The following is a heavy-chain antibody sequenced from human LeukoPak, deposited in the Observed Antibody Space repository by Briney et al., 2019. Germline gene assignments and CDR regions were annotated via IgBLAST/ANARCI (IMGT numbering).Heavy chain of an antibody. J-gene: IGHJ4*02. V-gene: IGHV3-11*01. D-gene: IGHD4-17*01. Sequence: GGSLRLSCTASGFTFSDHYMSWIRQAPGKGLEWASYISDTGRTIYYPDSVKGRFTISRDNTKSSLYLQMNSLRVEDTAVYYCARERGDYGSYYFDYWGQGTLVTVSS. CDR3: ARERGDYGSYYFDY. CDR1: GFTFSDHY. CDR2: ISDTGRTI.